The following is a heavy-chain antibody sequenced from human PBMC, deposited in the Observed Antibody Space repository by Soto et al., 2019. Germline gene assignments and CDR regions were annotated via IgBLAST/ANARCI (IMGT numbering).Heavy chain of an antibody. J-gene: IGHJ3*02. D-gene: IGHD4-17*01. V-gene: IGHV3-7*01. CDR2: IKQDGTEK. CDR3: ARGRYGGNYHVFDI. CDR1: GFTFSMSW. Sequence: GGSPRLSCAASGFTFSMSWMSWVRQAPGKGLEWVANIKQDGTEKYYVDSVRGRFTISRDNAKNSLYLQMNSLRAEDKAVYFCARGRYGGNYHVFDIWGQGTMVTVSS.